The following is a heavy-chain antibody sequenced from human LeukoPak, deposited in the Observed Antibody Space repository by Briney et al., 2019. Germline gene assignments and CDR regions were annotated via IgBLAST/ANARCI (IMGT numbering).Heavy chain of an antibody. J-gene: IGHJ4*02. CDR2: ISGGGDAT. D-gene: IGHD3-10*01. Sequence: PGGSLRLSCAASDFSFITYAMSWVRQAPGKGLEWVSPISGGGDATYYADSVKGRFTIFRDNSKNTLYLQMNSLRVEDTAVYYCARDSSMLRGPLVIYYFDFWGQGTLVTVSS. CDR3: ARDSSMLRGPLVIYYFDF. CDR1: DFSFITYA. V-gene: IGHV3-23*01.